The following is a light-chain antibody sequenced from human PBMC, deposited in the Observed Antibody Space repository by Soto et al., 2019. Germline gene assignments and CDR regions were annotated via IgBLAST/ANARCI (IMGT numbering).Light chain of an antibody. J-gene: IGKJ4*01. CDR2: WAS. CDR3: QQYYNTIT. V-gene: IGKV4-1*01. CDR1: QSVLYSSNNKNY. Sequence: DIVMTQSPDSMAVFRSERATINCKSSQSVLYSSNNKNYLAWYQQKPGQPPKLLIYWASTRESGFPDRFSGSVFGTEFAIICSSLQAEDVAIYYCQQYYNTITFGGGTKVEIK.